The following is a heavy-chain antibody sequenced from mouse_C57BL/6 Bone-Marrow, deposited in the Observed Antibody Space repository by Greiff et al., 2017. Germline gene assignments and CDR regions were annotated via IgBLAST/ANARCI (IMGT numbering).Heavy chain of an antibody. CDR1: GFTFSGYY. J-gene: IGHJ4*01. CDR2: INYDGSST. V-gene: IGHV5-16*01. CDR3: ARGGWYYAMDY. D-gene: IGHD1-2*01. Sequence: DVHLVESEGGLVQPGSSMKLSCTASGFTFSGYYMAWVRQVPEQGLEWVANINYDGSSTYYLDSLKSRFIISRDNAKNILDLQMSRLKDEHTGTYYCARGGWYYAMDYWGQGTSVTVSS.